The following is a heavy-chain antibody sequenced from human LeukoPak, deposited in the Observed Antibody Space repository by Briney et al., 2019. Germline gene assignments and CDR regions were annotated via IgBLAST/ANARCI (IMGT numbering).Heavy chain of an antibody. CDR1: GYTFTGYY. CDR3: ARDLGYDSSGFWY. J-gene: IGHJ4*02. Sequence: ASVKVSCKASGYTFTGYYMHLVRQAPGQGLEWMGWINPNSGGTNYAQKFQGRVTMTRDTSISTAYMELSRLRSDDTAVYYCARDLGYDSSGFWYWGQGTLVTVSS. CDR2: INPNSGGT. D-gene: IGHD3-22*01. V-gene: IGHV1-2*02.